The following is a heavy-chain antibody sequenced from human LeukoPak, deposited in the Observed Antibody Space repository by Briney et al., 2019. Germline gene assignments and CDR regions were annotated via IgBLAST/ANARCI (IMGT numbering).Heavy chain of an antibody. J-gene: IGHJ4*02. D-gene: IGHD3-9*01. V-gene: IGHV1-18*01. CDR2: MSTYDDNI. Sequence: ASVKVSCKASGYTFTTYGLSWVRQAPGQGLEWLGWMSTYDDNINYEQSLQGRLTLTIDTSTSTAYMELRSLTSDDTAVYYCARETYSNILTGPDYWGPGTLVTVSS. CDR3: ARETYSNILTGPDY. CDR1: GYTFTTYG.